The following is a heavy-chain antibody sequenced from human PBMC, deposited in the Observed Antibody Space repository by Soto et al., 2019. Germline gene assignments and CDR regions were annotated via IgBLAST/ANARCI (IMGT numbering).Heavy chain of an antibody. CDR1: GFTFSSYA. CDR2: ISYDGSNK. D-gene: IGHD2-15*01. CDR3: ARDFGRYCSGGSCHAKGSP. J-gene: IGHJ5*02. V-gene: IGHV3-30-3*01. Sequence: QVQLVESGGGVVQPGRSLRLSCAASGFTFSSYAMHWVRQAPGKGLEWVAVISYDGSNKYYADSVKGRFTISRDNSKNTLYLQMNSLRAEDTAVYYCARDFGRYCSGGSCHAKGSPWGQGTLVTVSS.